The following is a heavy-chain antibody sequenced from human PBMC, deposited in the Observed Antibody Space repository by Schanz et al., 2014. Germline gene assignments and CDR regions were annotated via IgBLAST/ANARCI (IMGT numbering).Heavy chain of an antibody. CDR2: ISSSSSTI. D-gene: IGHD2-2*01. CDR1: GFSLDIFA. CDR3: ARVKYCTITRCYRTETEGIYYMDV. V-gene: IGHV3-48*01. J-gene: IGHJ6*03. Sequence: EVHLLESGGGLVEPGGSLRLSCATSGFSLDIFAVSWVRQAPGKGLEWVAYISSSSSTIHYADSVKGRFTISRDNAKNSLYLQMDSLRAEDTAVYYCARVKYCTITRCYRTETEGIYYMDVWGKGTTVTVSS.